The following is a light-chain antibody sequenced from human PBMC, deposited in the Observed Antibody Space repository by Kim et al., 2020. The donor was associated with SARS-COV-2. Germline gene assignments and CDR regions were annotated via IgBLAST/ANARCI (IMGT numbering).Light chain of an antibody. CDR3: QQRSNWPPWT. CDR1: QSVSSY. Sequence: SPGEMATLSCRASQSVSSYLAWYQQKPGQAPRLLIYDASNRATCIPARFSGSGSGTDFTLTISSLEPEDFAVYYCQQRSNWPPWTFGQGTKVDIK. CDR2: DAS. V-gene: IGKV3-11*01. J-gene: IGKJ1*01.